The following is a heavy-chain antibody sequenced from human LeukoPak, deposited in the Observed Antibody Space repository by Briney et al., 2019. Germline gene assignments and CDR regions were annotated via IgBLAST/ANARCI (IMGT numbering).Heavy chain of an antibody. CDR3: ARHEDDILTGYYKY. CDR2: INHSGST. V-gene: IGHV4-34*01. D-gene: IGHD3-9*01. CDR1: GGSFSGYY. J-gene: IGHJ4*02. Sequence: SETLSLTCAVYGGSFSGYYWSWIRQPPGKGLEWIGEINHSGSTDYNPSLKSRVTISVDTSKNQFSLKLSSVTAADTAVYYCARHEDDILTGYYKYWGQGTLVTVSS.